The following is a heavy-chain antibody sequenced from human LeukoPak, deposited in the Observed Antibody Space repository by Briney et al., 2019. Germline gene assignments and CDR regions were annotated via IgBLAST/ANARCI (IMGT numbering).Heavy chain of an antibody. CDR1: GGTFSSYA. D-gene: IGHD3-10*01. CDR3: ARGFTGVTMVRGVITSYYYMDV. CDR2: IIPIFGTA. Sequence: EASVKVSCKASGGTFSSYAISWVRQAPGQGREWMGGIIPIFGTANYAQKFQGRVTITTDESTSTAYMELSSLRSVDTAVYYCARGFTGVTMVRGVITSYYYMDVWGKGTTVTVSS. J-gene: IGHJ6*03. V-gene: IGHV1-69*05.